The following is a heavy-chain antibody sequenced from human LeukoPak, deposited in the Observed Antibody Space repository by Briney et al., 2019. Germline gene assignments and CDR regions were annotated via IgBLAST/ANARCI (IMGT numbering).Heavy chain of an antibody. D-gene: IGHD5-12*01. CDR1: GGTFSSYA. J-gene: IGHJ3*02. V-gene: IGHV1-69*05. CDR3: ARDRDSGYDWDAFDI. CDR2: IIPIFVTA. Sequence: SVKVSCKASGGTFSSYAISWVRQAPGQGLEWMGRIIPIFVTANYAQKFQGRVTITTDESTSTAYMELSSLRPEDTAVYYCARDRDSGYDWDAFDIWGQGTMVTVSP.